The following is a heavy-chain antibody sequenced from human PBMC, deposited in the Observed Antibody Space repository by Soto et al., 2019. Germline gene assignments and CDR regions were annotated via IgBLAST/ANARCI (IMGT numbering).Heavy chain of an antibody. CDR3: AALLGHCSGGTCFSRWFDP. Sequence: SETLSLTCTVSGGSISSESYFWGWVRQPSGKGLEWVGTISYSGSPFFNPSLKGRATLSVDTSKNQFSLRLSAVTAADSAVYFCAALLGHCSGGTCFSRWFDPWGQGSLVTVSS. V-gene: IGHV4-39*01. CDR1: GGSISSESYF. D-gene: IGHD2-15*01. J-gene: IGHJ5*02. CDR2: ISYSGSP.